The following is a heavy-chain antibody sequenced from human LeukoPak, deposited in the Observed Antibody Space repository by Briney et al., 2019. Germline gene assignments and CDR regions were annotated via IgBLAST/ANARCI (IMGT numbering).Heavy chain of an antibody. CDR1: GFTFSDYY. D-gene: IGHD3-22*01. Sequence: RSGGSLRLSCAASGFTFSDYYMSWVRQAPGQGLEWVSFITTSSGFTNYADSVKGRFTISRDNAKNSLYLQMNSLRAEDTAVYYCGRDAGSSGPYWYFDLWGRGTLVTVSS. J-gene: IGHJ2*01. V-gene: IGHV3-11*06. CDR3: GRDAGSSGPYWYFDL. CDR2: ITTSSGFT.